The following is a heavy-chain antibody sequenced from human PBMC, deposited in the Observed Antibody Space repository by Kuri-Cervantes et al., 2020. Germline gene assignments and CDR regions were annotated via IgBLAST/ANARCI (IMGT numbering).Heavy chain of an antibody. D-gene: IGHD4-11*01. CDR2: IKSKTDGGTT. J-gene: IGHJ6*03. V-gene: IGHV3-15*01. CDR1: GFTFSHAW. Sequence: GESLKISCAASGFTFSHAWMSWVRQAPGKGLEWVGRIKSKTDGGTTDYAAPVQGRFTISRDDSKNTLYLQLNSQKTEDTAVYYCARDPSNYGYYYYYMDVWGKGTTVTVSS. CDR3: ARDPSNYGYYYYYMDV.